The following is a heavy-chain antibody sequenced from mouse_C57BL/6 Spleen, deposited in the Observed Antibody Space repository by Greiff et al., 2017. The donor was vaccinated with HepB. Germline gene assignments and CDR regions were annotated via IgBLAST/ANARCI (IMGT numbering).Heavy chain of an antibody. CDR1: GYTFTSYD. CDR3: AREGLYYDPAWFAY. D-gene: IGHD2-4*01. Sequence: QVQLKESGPELVKPGASVKLSCKASGYTFTSYDINWVKQRPGQGLEWIGWIYPRDGSTKYNEKFKGKATLTVDTSSSTAYMELHSLTSEDSAVYFCAREGLYYDPAWFAYWGQGTLVTVSA. CDR2: IYPRDGST. V-gene: IGHV1-85*01. J-gene: IGHJ3*01.